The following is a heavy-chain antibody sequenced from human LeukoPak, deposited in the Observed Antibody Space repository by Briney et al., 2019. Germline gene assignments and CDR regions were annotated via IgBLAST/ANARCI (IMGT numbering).Heavy chain of an antibody. Sequence: GGSLRLSCAASGFTFSYFWMSWVRQAPGKGLEWVANIKEDGSEKYYVDSVKGRFTISRDNAKNSLYLQMNSLRAEDTAVYYCARDDQNHYWGQGTLVTVSS. CDR3: ARDDQNHY. J-gene: IGHJ4*02. V-gene: IGHV3-7*01. CDR1: GFTFSYFW. D-gene: IGHD2-2*01. CDR2: IKEDGSEK.